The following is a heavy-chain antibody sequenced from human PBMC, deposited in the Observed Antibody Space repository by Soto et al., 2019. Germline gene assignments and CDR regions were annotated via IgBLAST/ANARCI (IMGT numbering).Heavy chain of an antibody. CDR3: VWFGETKYYYYYRMDV. D-gene: IGHD3-10*01. CDR2: ISGSGGST. V-gene: IGHV3-23*01. Sequence: GGSLRLSCAASGFTFSSYAMSWVRQAPGKGLEWVSAISGSGGSTYYADSVKGRFTISRDNSKNTLYLQMNSLRAEDTAVYYCVWFGETKYYYYYRMDVWGQGTTVTVSS. CDR1: GFTFSSYA. J-gene: IGHJ6*02.